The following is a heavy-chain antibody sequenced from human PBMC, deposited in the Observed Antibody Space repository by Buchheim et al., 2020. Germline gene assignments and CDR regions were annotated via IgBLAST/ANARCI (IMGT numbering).Heavy chain of an antibody. Sequence: EVQLVESGGGLVQPGGSLRLSCAASGFTFSSYWMSWVRQAPGKGLEWVANIKQDGSEKYYVDSVKGRFTISRENAKNSLHLQMNSLRAEDTAVYYCARDGYYDILTAGFDYWGQGTL. J-gene: IGHJ4*02. CDR2: IKQDGSEK. D-gene: IGHD3-9*01. V-gene: IGHV3-7*01. CDR3: ARDGYYDILTAGFDY. CDR1: GFTFSSYW.